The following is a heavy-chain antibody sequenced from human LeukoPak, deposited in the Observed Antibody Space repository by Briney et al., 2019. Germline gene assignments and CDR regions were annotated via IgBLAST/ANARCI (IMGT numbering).Heavy chain of an antibody. Sequence: GESLKISCKGSGYSFTSYWISWVRQMPGKGLEWMGRIDPSDSYTNYSPSFQGHVTISADKSISAAYLQWSSLKASDTAMYYCAIKYYYYYGMDVWGQGTTVTVSS. CDR2: IDPSDSYT. J-gene: IGHJ6*02. CDR3: AIKYYYYYGMDV. V-gene: IGHV5-10-1*01. CDR1: GYSFTSYW.